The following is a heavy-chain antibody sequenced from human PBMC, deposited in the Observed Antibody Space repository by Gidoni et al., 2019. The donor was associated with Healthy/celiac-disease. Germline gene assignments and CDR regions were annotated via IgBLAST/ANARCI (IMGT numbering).Heavy chain of an antibody. CDR1: GSTFTGYF. Sequence: QVQLVQSGAEVKKPGASVKVSCKAPGSTFTGYFMPWVRQATGQGLEWMGWINPNSGGTNYAQKFQGRVTMTRDTSISTAYMELSRLRSDDTAVYYCARDYSSSSGTGFFDYYYYGMDVWGQGTTVTVSS. J-gene: IGHJ6*02. CDR3: ARDYSSSSGTGFFDYYYYGMDV. V-gene: IGHV1-2*02. D-gene: IGHD6-6*01. CDR2: INPNSGGT.